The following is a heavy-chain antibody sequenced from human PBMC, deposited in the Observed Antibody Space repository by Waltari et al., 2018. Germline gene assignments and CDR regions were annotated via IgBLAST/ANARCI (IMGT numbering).Heavy chain of an antibody. Sequence: EVQLVESGGGLVQPGGSLRLSCAASGFTFSSYSMNWVRQAPGKGPEWVSYISSSSSTIYYADSVKGRFTISRDNAKNSLYLQMNSLRAEDTAVYYCARNSAGRITMIVGPTGWFDPWGQGTLVTVSS. CDR1: GFTFSSYS. CDR3: ARNSAGRITMIVGPTGWFDP. J-gene: IGHJ5*02. V-gene: IGHV3-48*04. CDR2: ISSSSSTI. D-gene: IGHD3-22*01.